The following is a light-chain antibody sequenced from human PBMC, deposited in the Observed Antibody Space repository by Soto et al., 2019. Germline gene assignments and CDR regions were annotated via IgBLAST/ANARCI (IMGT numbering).Light chain of an antibody. J-gene: IGKJ1*01. CDR2: GAA. Sequence: EIVMTQSPATLSVSPGERATLSCRAGESISNNLAWYQQKPGQAPRLLIYGAATRAAGIPARFSGRGSGTEFTLTIRSLQSEDFGVYYCQQYNNWPGTFGQGTKVEIK. V-gene: IGKV3-15*01. CDR1: ESISNN. CDR3: QQYNNWPGT.